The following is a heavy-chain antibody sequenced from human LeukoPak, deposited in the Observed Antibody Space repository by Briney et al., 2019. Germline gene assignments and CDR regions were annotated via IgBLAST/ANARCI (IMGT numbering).Heavy chain of an antibody. CDR3: ARNSPEGYFDY. CDR1: GFTFSSYS. V-gene: IGHV3-21*01. CDR2: ISSSSSYV. Sequence: GGSLRLSCAASGFTFSSYSMNWVRQAPGKGLGWVSSISSSSSYVYYADSVKGRFTISRDNAKNSLYLQMNSLRAEDTAVYYCARNSPEGYFDYWGQGTLVTVSS. J-gene: IGHJ4*02.